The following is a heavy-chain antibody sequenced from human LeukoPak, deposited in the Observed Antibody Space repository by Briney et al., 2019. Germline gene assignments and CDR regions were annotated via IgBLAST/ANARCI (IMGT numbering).Heavy chain of an antibody. CDR3: ASGEQQLVVGGIDY. CDR1: GFTFSSYA. V-gene: IGHV3-30*03. J-gene: IGHJ4*02. CDR2: ISYDGSKK. D-gene: IGHD6-13*01. Sequence: PGGSLRLSCAASGFTFSSYAMSWVRQAPGKGLEWVAVISYDGSKKYYADSVKGRFTISRDNSRSTLYLQMDTLRAEDTAVYYCASGEQQLVVGGIDYWGQGTLVTVSS.